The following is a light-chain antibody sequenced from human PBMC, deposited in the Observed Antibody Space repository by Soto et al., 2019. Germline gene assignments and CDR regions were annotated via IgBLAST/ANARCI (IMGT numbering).Light chain of an antibody. CDR3: SSFRSGSTL. CDR2: DVI. J-gene: IGLJ1*01. CDR1: SSDVGAYNF. V-gene: IGLV2-14*03. Sequence: QSALTQPASVSGSPGQSIAISCTGTSSDVGAYNFVSWYQQHPGKAPKLMIYDVINRPSGVSSRFCGSKSCNTAALTISGLQPEDEADYYCSSFRSGSTLFGTGTKLTVL.